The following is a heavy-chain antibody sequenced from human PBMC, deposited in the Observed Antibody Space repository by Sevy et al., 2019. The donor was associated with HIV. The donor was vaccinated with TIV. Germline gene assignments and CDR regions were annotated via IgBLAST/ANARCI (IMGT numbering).Heavy chain of an antibody. CDR1: GFTFRSYG. D-gene: IGHD3-10*01. Sequence: GGSLRLSCAASGFTFRSYGMHWVRQAPGKGLEWVAFIRYDGTTKYYADSVKGRFTISRENSKKTLYLQMNSLRPEDTSVYYCAKGLGMVQGALLSEDLWGQGTMVTVSS. V-gene: IGHV3-30*02. CDR2: IRYDGTTK. CDR3: AKGLGMVQGALLSEDL. J-gene: IGHJ3*01.